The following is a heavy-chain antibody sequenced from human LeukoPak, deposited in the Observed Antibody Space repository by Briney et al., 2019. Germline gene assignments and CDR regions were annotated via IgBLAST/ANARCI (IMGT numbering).Heavy chain of an antibody. V-gene: IGHV3-48*03. CDR3: ARERDYMDV. CDR2: ISSSGSTI. J-gene: IGHJ6*03. Sequence: GGSLRLSCAASGFTFSSYEMNWVRQAPGKGLEWVSYISSSGSTIYYADSVKGRFTISRDNAKNSLYLQMNSLRAEDTAVYYCARERDYMDVWGKGTTVTVSS. CDR1: GFTFSSYE.